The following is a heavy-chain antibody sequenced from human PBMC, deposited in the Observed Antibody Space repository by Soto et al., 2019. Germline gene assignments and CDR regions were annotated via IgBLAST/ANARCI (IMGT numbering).Heavy chain of an antibody. Sequence: GGSLRLSCAASGFTFSTFAMSWVRQAPGRGLEWVSSISRGGDRTYHVDSVKGRFTISRDDSKNTLFLFMYSLRSDDTAVYYCAGGWFGEFVYYFDYRGQRTPVTVSS. D-gene: IGHD3-10*01. J-gene: IGHJ4*02. CDR1: GFTFSTFA. CDR3: AGGWFGEFVYYFDY. CDR2: ISRGGDRT. V-gene: IGHV3-23*01.